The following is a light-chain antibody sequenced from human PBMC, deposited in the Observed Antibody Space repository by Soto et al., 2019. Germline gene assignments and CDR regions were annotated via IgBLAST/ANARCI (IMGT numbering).Light chain of an antibody. CDR1: SSDIGNYDF. CDR3: SSYTTSTSFIL. J-gene: IGLJ2*01. V-gene: IGLV2-14*01. Sequence: QSALTQPASVSGSPGQSITISCTGTSSDIGNYDFVSWYQQVPGTAPKAMIYEVSSRPSGVSNRFSGSKSGNTASLTISGLQAEDEAYYYVSSYTTSTSFILFGGGTKLTVL. CDR2: EVS.